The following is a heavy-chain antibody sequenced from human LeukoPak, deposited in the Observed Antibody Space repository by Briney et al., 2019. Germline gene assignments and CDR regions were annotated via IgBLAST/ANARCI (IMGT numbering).Heavy chain of an antibody. J-gene: IGHJ4*02. D-gene: IGHD1-26*01. CDR1: GFTFSSYE. Sequence: GGSLRLSCAASGFTFSSYEMNWVRQAPGKGLEWVSAISGSGGSTYYAGSVEGRFTISRDNSKNTLYLQMNSLRAEDTALYYCAKILRSGSPDAPSDYWGQGTLVTVSS. V-gene: IGHV3-23*01. CDR2: ISGSGGST. CDR3: AKILRSGSPDAPSDY.